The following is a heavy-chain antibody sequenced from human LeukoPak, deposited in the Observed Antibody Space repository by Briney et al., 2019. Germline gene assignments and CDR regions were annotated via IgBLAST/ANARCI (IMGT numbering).Heavy chain of an antibody. CDR1: GGSISSSSYY. CDR2: IYYSGST. V-gene: IGHV4-39*01. CDR3: ARRIAVSDPYYFDY. Sequence: PSETLSLTCTVSGGSISSSSYYWGWIRQPPGKGLEWIGSIYYSGSTYYNPSLKSRVTISVDTSKNQFSLKLSSVTAADTAVYYCARRIAVSDPYYFDYWGLGTLVTVSS. J-gene: IGHJ4*02. D-gene: IGHD6-19*01.